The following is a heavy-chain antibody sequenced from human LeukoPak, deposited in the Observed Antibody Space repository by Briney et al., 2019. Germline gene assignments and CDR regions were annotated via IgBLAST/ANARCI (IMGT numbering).Heavy chain of an antibody. V-gene: IGHV5-51*01. Sequence: GESLKISCKGSGYSFTNYWIAWVRQMPGKGLEWMGVIYPGDSDTRYSPSFQGQVTISADKSINTAYLQWSSLEASDTAIYYCARKPLYSSSWYLDYWGQGTQVTVSS. CDR3: ARKPLYSSSWYLDY. CDR1: GYSFTNYW. J-gene: IGHJ4*02. CDR2: IYPGDSDT. D-gene: IGHD6-13*01.